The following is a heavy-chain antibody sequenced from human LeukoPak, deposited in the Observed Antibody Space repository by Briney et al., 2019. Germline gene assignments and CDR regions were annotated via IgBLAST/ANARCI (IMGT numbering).Heavy chain of an antibody. Sequence: SVKVSCKASGYTFTSYGISWVRQAPGQGLEWMGGIIPIFGTANYAQKFQGRVTITADKSTSTAYMELSSLRSEDTAVYYCARLHYFWSGYSNDYWGQGTLVTVSS. CDR3: ARLHYFWSGYSNDY. D-gene: IGHD3-3*01. CDR1: GYTFTSYG. J-gene: IGHJ4*02. CDR2: IIPIFGTA. V-gene: IGHV1-69*06.